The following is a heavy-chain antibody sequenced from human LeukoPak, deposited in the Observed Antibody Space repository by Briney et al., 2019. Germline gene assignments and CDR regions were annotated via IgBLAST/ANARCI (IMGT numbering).Heavy chain of an antibody. CDR3: ARGLPRYCSGGSCYSRWFDP. Sequence: ASVKVSCKASGYTFTGYYMHWVRQAPGQGLEWMGWINPNSGGTNYAQKFQGRVTMTRDTSISTAYMELSRLRSDDTAVYYSARGLPRYCSGGSCYSRWFDPWGQGTLVTVSS. J-gene: IGHJ5*02. D-gene: IGHD2-15*01. CDR2: INPNSGGT. CDR1: GYTFTGYY. V-gene: IGHV1-2*02.